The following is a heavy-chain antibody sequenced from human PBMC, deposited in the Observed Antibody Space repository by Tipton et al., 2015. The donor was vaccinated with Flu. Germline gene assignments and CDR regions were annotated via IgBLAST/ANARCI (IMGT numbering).Heavy chain of an antibody. D-gene: IGHD3-22*01. CDR1: GFTFDDYA. CDR3: AKDSGYYYDSSGYSDY. CDR2: ISWNSGSI. J-gene: IGHJ4*02. Sequence: SLRLSCAASGFTFDDYAMHWVRQAPGKGLEWVSGISWNSGSIGYADSVKGRFTISRDNAKNSLYLQMNSLRAEDTALYYCAKDSGYYYDSSGYSDYWGQGTLVTVSS. V-gene: IGHV3-9*01.